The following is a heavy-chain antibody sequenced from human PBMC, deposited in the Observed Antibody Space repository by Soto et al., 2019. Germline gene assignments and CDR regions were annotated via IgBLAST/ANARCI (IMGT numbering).Heavy chain of an antibody. J-gene: IGHJ6*02. CDR3: AREYYYTMDV. Sequence: QVPLVESGGGLVRPGGSLRLSFEASGFTFRDYYMTWFRQAPGKGLEWLSYIDSSTKYTNYADSVKGRFTISRDNAKNSLYLQMNSLRADDTAVYYCAREYYYTMDVWGQGTMVTVSS. V-gene: IGHV3-11*05. CDR1: GFTFRDYY. CDR2: IDSSTKYT.